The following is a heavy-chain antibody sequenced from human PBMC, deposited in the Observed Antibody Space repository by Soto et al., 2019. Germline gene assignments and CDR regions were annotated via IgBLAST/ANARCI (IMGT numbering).Heavy chain of an antibody. CDR2: IKQDASEN. J-gene: IGHJ4*02. CDR1: GFTFSNYW. V-gene: IGHV3-7*05. D-gene: IGHD5-18*01. CDR3: VRSKGGYSYGTPFDY. Sequence: GGSLRLSCAASGFTFSNYWMTWVRQAPGKGLEWVANIKQDASENFYVDSVKGRFTISRDNAKNSLYLQMNSLRPEDTALYYCVRSKGGYSYGTPFDYWGQGTLVTVSS.